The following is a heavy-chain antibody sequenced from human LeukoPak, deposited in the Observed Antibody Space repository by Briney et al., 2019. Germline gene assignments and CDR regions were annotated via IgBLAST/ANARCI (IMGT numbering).Heavy chain of an antibody. V-gene: IGHV3-9*01. CDR3: AKDTYGSGSYSGDAFDI. Sequence: GGSLRLSCAASGFTFDDYAMHWVRQAPGKGLEWVSGISWNSGSIGYADSVKGRFTISRDNAKNSLYLQMNSLRAEDTALYYCAKDTYGSGSYSGDAFDIWGQGTMVTVSS. D-gene: IGHD3-10*01. J-gene: IGHJ3*02. CDR2: ISWNSGSI. CDR1: GFTFDDYA.